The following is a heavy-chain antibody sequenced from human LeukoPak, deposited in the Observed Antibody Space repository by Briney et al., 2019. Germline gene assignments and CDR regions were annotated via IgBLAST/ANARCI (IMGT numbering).Heavy chain of an antibody. D-gene: IGHD3-10*01. CDR1: GFTFSSYA. CDR3: AKDVVYYYGSGSYSSGYFDY. Sequence: GGSLRLSCAASGFTFSSYAMSWVRQAPGKGLEWVAGISGSGGSTYYADSVKGRFTISRDNSKNTLYLQMSSLRAEATAVYYCAKDVVYYYGSGSYSSGYFDYWGQGTLVTVSS. CDR2: ISGSGGST. J-gene: IGHJ4*02. V-gene: IGHV3-23*01.